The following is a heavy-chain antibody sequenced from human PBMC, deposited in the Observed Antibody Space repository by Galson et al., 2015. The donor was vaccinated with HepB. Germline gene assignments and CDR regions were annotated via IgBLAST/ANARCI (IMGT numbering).Heavy chain of an antibody. V-gene: IGHV3-30*03. D-gene: IGHD2-2*01. Sequence: SLRLSCAASGFTFSGSFIHWVRQAPGKGLEWVAVISHDGSNKYYADSVKGRFTISRDNSKNTLYLQMSSLRTEDTAVYYCLYVPAATDNWFDPWGQGTLVTVSS. CDR1: GFTFSGSF. CDR3: LYVPAATDNWFDP. J-gene: IGHJ5*02. CDR2: ISHDGSNK.